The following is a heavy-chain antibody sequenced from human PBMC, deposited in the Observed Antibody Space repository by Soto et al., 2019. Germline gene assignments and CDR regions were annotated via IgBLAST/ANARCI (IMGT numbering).Heavy chain of an antibody. CDR2: IWYDGSNK. CDR3: ARRLHLGELSLFYYYYMDV. Sequence: QVQLVESGGGVVQPGRSLRLSCAASGFTFSSYGMHWVRQAPGKGLEWVAVIWYDGSNKYYADSVKGRFTISRDNSKNTLYLQMNSLRAEDTAVYYCARRLHLGELSLFYYYYMDVWGKGTTVTVSS. D-gene: IGHD3-16*02. V-gene: IGHV3-33*01. CDR1: GFTFSSYG. J-gene: IGHJ6*03.